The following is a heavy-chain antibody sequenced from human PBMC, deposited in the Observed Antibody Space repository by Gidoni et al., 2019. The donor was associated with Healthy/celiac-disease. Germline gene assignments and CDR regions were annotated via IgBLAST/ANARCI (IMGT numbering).Heavy chain of an antibody. CDR2: ISYDGSNK. Sequence: QVQLVASGAVVVQPGRSLRLSCAAPGITFSSYAMHWVRQAPGKGLEWVAVISYDGSNKYYADSVKGRFTISRDNSKNTLYLQMNSLRAEDTAVYYGASLATTVTTGFDYWGQGTLVTVSS. CDR1: GITFSSYA. V-gene: IGHV3-30-3*01. J-gene: IGHJ4*02. CDR3: ASLATTVTTGFDY. D-gene: IGHD4-17*01.